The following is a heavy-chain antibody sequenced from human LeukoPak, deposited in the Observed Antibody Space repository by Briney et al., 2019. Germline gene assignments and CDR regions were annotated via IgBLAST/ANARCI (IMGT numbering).Heavy chain of an antibody. CDR2: IWYDGSNK. CDR1: GFTFSSYS. V-gene: IGHV3-33*08. CDR3: ARFFGYCSGGSCYNSWGMDV. Sequence: GGSLRLSCAASGFTFSSYSMNWVRQAPGKGLEWVAVIWYDGSNKYYADSVKGRFTISRDNSKNTLYLQMNSLRAEDTAVYYCARFFGYCSGGSCYNSWGMDVWGQGTTVTVSS. J-gene: IGHJ6*02. D-gene: IGHD2-15*01.